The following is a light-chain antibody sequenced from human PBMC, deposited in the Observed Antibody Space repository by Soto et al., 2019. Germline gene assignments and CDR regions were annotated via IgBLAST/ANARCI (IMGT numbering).Light chain of an antibody. Sequence: QSALTQPASVSGSPGQSITISCTGTSSDVGGYNYVSWYQQHPGKAPKLMIYEVSNRPSGVSNRFSGSKSGNTASLTISGIQAADEADYYCSSYTSSSTLFGGGTKLTVL. V-gene: IGLV2-14*01. CDR2: EVS. CDR3: SSYTSSSTL. CDR1: SSDVGGYNY. J-gene: IGLJ2*01.